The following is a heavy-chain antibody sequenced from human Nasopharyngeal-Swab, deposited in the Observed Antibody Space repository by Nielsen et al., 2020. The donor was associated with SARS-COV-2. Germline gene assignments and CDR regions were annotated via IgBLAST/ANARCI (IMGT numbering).Heavy chain of an antibody. CDR3: ARAPYCGGDCYSIRGYYYYMDV. D-gene: IGHD2-21*02. CDR1: GGTFSSYA. CDR2: IIPIFGTA. V-gene: IGHV1-69*13. J-gene: IGHJ6*03. Sequence: SVKVSCKASGGTFSSYAISWVRQAPGQGLEWMGGIIPIFGTANYAQKFQGRVTITADESTSTAYMELSSLRSEDTAVYYCARAPYCGGDCYSIRGYYYYMDVWGKGTTVTVSS.